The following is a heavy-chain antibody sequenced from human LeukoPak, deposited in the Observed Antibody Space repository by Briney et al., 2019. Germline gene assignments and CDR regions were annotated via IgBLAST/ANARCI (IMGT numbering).Heavy chain of an antibody. J-gene: IGHJ6*02. CDR2: SSSSGSTI. V-gene: IGHV3-11*01. CDR3: ASPGIYGDYEYGMDV. CDR1: GFTFSDYY. Sequence: GGSLRLSCAASGFTFSDYYMSWIPQAPGKGLKWVSYSSSSGSTIYYADSVKGRFTISRDNAKNSLYLQMNSLRAEDTAVYYCASPGIYGDYEYGMDVWGQGTTVTVSS. D-gene: IGHD4-17*01.